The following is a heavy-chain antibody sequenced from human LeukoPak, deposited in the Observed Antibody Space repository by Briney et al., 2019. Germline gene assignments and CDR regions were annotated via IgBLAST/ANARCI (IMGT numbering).Heavy chain of an antibody. CDR3: ARLLAGCPGGRCRAHFDY. CDR1: GDSINSNY. J-gene: IGHJ4*02. Sequence: SETLSFTCSVAGDSINSNYWSWMRQPPGQGLEWIGNIYYGGSTNYNPSLKSRVSMSVDTSKTHFSLNLSSVTAADTAVYHCARLLAGCPGGRCRAHFDYWGQGTLVTVSS. V-gene: IGHV4-59*01. D-gene: IGHD2-15*01. CDR2: IYYGGST.